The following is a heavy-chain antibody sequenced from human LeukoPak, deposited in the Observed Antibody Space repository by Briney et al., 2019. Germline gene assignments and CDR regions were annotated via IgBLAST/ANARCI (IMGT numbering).Heavy chain of an antibody. CDR3: AGDRN. J-gene: IGHJ4*02. V-gene: IGHV1-69*05. CDR1: GGTFSSYS. CDR2: IVPIFGTT. Sequence: GASVKVSCKASGGTFSSYSISWVRQAPGQGLEWMGRIVPIFGTTNYAQNFQGRVTITTDESTNTAYMELSSLRSEDTAVYYCAGDRNWGQGTLVTVSS.